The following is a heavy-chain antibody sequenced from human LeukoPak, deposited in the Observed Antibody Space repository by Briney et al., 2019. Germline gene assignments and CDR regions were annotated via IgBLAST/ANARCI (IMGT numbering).Heavy chain of an antibody. CDR1: GFTFSSYG. J-gene: IGHJ4*02. D-gene: IGHD6-19*01. CDR2: ISYDGSAK. Sequence: PGGSLRLSCAAFGFTFSSYGMHWVRQAPGKGLEWLAVISYDGSAKYYADSVEGRFTVSRDNSMNTMYLQMNSLRAEDTAVYYCAKETIAVSGPNYFNYWGQGTLVTASS. CDR3: AKETIAVSGPNYFNY. V-gene: IGHV3-30*18.